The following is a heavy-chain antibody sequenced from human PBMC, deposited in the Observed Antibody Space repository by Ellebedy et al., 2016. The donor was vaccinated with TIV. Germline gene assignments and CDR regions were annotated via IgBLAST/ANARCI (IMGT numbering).Heavy chain of an antibody. CDR1: GLTLSSYA. CDR2: IYSDGHT. CDR3: ARDRTATGTTHDAFDI. D-gene: IGHD1-1*01. J-gene: IGHJ3*02. V-gene: IGHV3-53*01. Sequence: GGSLRLSXAASGLTLSSYAFSWVRQAPGKGLEWVSIIYSDGHTYYADSVTGRFIISRDNSKNTLYLQMNSLRAEDTAVYYCARDRTATGTTHDAFDIWGEGTMVTVSS.